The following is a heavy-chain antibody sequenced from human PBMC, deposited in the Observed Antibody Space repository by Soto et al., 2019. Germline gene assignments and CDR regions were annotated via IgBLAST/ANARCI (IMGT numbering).Heavy chain of an antibody. Sequence: QITLKESGPTVVKPTETLTLTCTFSGFSLTTSGVGVGWVRQSPGKAPEWLALIYWDDDKRYSTSLKSRLTITKDTSKNQVVLTMANVDPADTATYYCAHRVLRTVFGLVTTTAIYFDFWGQGTPVVGSS. J-gene: IGHJ4*02. V-gene: IGHV2-5*02. CDR2: IYWDDDK. D-gene: IGHD3-3*01. CDR1: GFSLTTSGVG. CDR3: AHRVLRTVFGLVTTTAIYFDF.